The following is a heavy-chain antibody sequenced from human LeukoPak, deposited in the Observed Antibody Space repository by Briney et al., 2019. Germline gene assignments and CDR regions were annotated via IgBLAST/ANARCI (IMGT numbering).Heavy chain of an antibody. Sequence: QPGASLRLSRAASGFTFSSYAMSWVRQAPGKGLEWVSSISGSGGSIYYADSVKGRFTISRDNSKNTLYLQMNSLRAEDTATYYCAKIGTTDGYWGQGTLVTVSS. CDR3: AKIGTTDGY. V-gene: IGHV3-23*01. CDR1: GFTFSSYA. D-gene: IGHD4-17*01. J-gene: IGHJ4*02. CDR2: ISGSGGSI.